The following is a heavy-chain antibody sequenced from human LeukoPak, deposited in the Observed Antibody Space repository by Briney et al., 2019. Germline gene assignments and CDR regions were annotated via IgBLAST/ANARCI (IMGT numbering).Heavy chain of an antibody. Sequence: SETLSLTCTVSGGSISFHYWSWTRQPPGKGLEWIGYIHLSGSTYYDPSLRSRVTISGDTSKNQFSLRLNSVTAADTAVYYCARGGGWYFDLWGRGTLVTVSS. CDR1: GGSISFHY. D-gene: IGHD3-16*01. V-gene: IGHV4-59*11. CDR3: ARGGGWYFDL. CDR2: IHLSGST. J-gene: IGHJ2*01.